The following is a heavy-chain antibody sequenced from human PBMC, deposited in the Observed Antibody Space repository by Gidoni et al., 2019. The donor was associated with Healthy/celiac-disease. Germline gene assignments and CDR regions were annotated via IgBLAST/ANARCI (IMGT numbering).Heavy chain of an antibody. J-gene: IGHJ3*02. CDR1: GFTFSRHS. CDR3: ARDAIFGVVTYDAFDI. Sequence: EVQLVESGGGLVKPWGSLKLPWPASGFTFSRHSMNWVRQAPGKGLEGVSSISSSSSYIYYADSVKGRFTISRDNAKNSLYLQMNSLRAEDTAVYYCARDAIFGVVTYDAFDIWGQGTMVTVSS. CDR2: ISSSSSYI. D-gene: IGHD3-3*01. V-gene: IGHV3-21*01.